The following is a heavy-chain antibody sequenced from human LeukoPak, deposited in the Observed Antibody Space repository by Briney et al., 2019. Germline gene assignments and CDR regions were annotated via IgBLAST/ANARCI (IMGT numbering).Heavy chain of an antibody. Sequence: SETLSLTCTVSGGSISSYYWSWIRQPPGKGLEWIGYIYYSGSTNYNPSLKSRVTISVDTSKNQFSLKLSSVTAADTAVYYCARANVVVVAATQANWFDPWGQGTLVTVSS. CDR2: IYYSGST. V-gene: IGHV4-59*01. D-gene: IGHD2-15*01. J-gene: IGHJ5*02. CDR3: ARANVVVVAATQANWFDP. CDR1: GGSISSYY.